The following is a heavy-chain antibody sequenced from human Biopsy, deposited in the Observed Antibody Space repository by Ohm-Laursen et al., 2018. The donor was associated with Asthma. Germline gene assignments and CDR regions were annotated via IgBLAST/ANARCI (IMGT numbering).Heavy chain of an antibody. CDR3: ARKAGSCISRTCYSLDF. D-gene: IGHD2-2*01. Sequence: SVKVSCKSLGGTFNTYVIGWVRQDPGQGIEWMGGINSVFGTTTYPQKFQDRVTITADDSTSTVYMELSSLRSEDTAVYYCARKAGSCISRTCYSLDFWGQGTLVTVSS. J-gene: IGHJ4*02. CDR2: INSVFGTT. V-gene: IGHV1-69*13. CDR1: GGTFNTYV.